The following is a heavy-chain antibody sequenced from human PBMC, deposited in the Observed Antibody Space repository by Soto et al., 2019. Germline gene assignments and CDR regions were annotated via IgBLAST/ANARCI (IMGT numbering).Heavy chain of an antibody. V-gene: IGHV4-59*01. Sequence: SETLSLTCTVSGGSISSYYWSWIRQPPGKGLEWIGYIYYSGSTNYNPSLKSRVTISVDTSKNQFSLKLSSVTAADTAVYYCAREFVITFGGPLDPYAFDIWGQGTMVTVSS. CDR3: AREFVITFGGPLDPYAFDI. CDR2: IYYSGST. J-gene: IGHJ3*02. D-gene: IGHD3-16*01. CDR1: GGSISSYY.